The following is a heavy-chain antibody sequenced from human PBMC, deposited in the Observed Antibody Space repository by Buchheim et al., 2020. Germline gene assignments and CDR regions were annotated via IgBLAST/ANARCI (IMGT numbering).Heavy chain of an antibody. CDR2: IDYSGTT. J-gene: IGHJ2*01. CDR3: VRDQWVRRGGYGYFDL. D-gene: IGHD3-22*01. CDR1: GDSISSDDCY. V-gene: IGHV4-30-4*01. Sequence: QVQLQESGPGLVKPSQSLPLTCTVSGDSISSDDCYWTWIRQPPGKGLEWIGYIDYSGTTYYNPSLKSRVIMSVDTSKNQFSLRLSSVTAADTAVYYCVRDQWVRRGGYGYFDLWGRGTL.